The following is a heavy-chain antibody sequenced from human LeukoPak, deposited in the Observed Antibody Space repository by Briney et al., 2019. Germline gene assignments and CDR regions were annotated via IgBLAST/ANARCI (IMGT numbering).Heavy chain of an antibody. CDR2: IYYSGST. D-gene: IGHD3-16*02. CDR3: ARGRYDYVWGSYRPHRSAYYYYMDV. Sequence: PSETLSLTCTVSGGSISSSSYYWGWIRQPPGKGLEWIGSIYYSGSTYYNPSLKSRVTISVDTSKNQFSLKLSSVTAADTAVYYCARGRYDYVWGSYRPHRSAYYYYMDVWGKGTTVTVSS. CDR1: GGSISSSSYY. J-gene: IGHJ6*03. V-gene: IGHV4-39*01.